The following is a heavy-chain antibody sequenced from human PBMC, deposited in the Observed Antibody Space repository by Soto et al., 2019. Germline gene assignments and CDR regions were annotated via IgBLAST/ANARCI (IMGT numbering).Heavy chain of an antibody. J-gene: IGHJ6*02. D-gene: IGHD6-13*01. Sequence: SVKVSCKAPGFTFSSSAVQWVRQARGQRLEWIGWIVVGSGNANYAQKFQERVTITRDMSTSTVFMELSSLRSEDTAVYYCARELVSSSWLPVDYYYYGMDVWGQGTTVTVSS. CDR2: IVVGSGNA. V-gene: IGHV1-58*01. CDR1: GFTFSSSA. CDR3: ARELVSSSWLPVDYYYYGMDV.